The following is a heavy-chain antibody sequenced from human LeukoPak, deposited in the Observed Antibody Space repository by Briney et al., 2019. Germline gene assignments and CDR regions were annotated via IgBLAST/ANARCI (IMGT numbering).Heavy chain of an antibody. J-gene: IGHJ4*02. D-gene: IGHD5-18*01. CDR1: GFTFSSYA. CDR3: AKGSRGYSYGRFDY. CDR2: ISGSGGST. Sequence: GGSLRLSCAASGFTFSSYAMSWVRQAPGKGLEWASAISGSGGSTYYADSVKGRFTISRDNSKNTLYLQMNSLRAEDTAVYYCAKGSRGYSYGRFDYWGQGTLVTVSS. V-gene: IGHV3-23*01.